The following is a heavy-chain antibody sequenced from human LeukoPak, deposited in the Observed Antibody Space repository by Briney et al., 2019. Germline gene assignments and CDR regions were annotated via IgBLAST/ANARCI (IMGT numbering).Heavy chain of an antibody. Sequence: GGSLRLSCAASGFTFSSYWMSWVRQAPGKGLEWVANIKQDGSEKYYVDSVKGRLTISRDNAKNSLYLQMNSLRAEDTAVYYCARDYYEYYYYGMDVWGQGTTVTVSS. D-gene: IGHD3-3*01. J-gene: IGHJ6*02. V-gene: IGHV3-7*01. CDR2: IKQDGSEK. CDR1: GFTFSSYW. CDR3: ARDYYEYYYYGMDV.